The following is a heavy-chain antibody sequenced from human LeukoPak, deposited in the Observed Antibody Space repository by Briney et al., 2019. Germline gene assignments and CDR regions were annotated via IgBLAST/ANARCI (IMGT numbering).Heavy chain of an antibody. V-gene: IGHV1-18*04. Sequence: ASVKVSCKASGYTFTDYFMNWVRQAPGQGLEWMGWISAYNGNTNYAQKLQGRVTMTTDTSTSTAYMELRSLRSDDTAVYYCARDSGSYVPDDYWGQGTLVTVSS. CDR2: ISAYNGNT. CDR3: ARDSGSYVPDDY. D-gene: IGHD1-26*01. J-gene: IGHJ4*02. CDR1: GYTFTDYF.